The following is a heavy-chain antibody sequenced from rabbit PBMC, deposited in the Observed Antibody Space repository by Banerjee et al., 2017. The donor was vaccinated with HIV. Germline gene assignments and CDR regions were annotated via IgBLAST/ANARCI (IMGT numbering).Heavy chain of an antibody. CDR2: INTGSGSA. J-gene: IGHJ3*01. D-gene: IGHD1-1*01. CDR1: GFSFSSSYY. V-gene: IGHV1S43*01. Sequence: QEQLVESGGGLVQPEGSLTLTCKASGFSFSSSYYMSWVRQAPGKGLEWIGCINTGSGSAYYASWVNGRFSISRSTSLNTVTLQMTSLTAADTATYFCARAPYTSGGGGYFGRLDLWGPGTLVTVS. CDR3: ARAPYTSGGGGYFGRLDL.